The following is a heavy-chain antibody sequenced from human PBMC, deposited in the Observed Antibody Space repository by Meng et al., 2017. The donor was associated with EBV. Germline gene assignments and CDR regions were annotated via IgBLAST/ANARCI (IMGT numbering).Heavy chain of an antibody. CDR1: GGSISSSSYY. D-gene: IGHD4-11*01. V-gene: IGHV4-39*07. J-gene: IGHJ4*02. CDR3: VDYSS. CDR2: IYYSGST. Sequence: QLRLKKSCPGLVTPSETSSLTCTVSGGSISSSSYYWGWIRQPPGKGLEWIGSIYYSGSTYYNPYLKSRVTISVDTSKNQFSLKLSSVTAADTAVYYCVDYSSWGQGTLVTVSS.